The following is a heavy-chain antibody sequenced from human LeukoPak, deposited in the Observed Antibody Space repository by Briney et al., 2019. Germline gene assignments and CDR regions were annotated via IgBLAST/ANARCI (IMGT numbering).Heavy chain of an antibody. V-gene: IGHV4-34*01. CDR1: GGSISSYY. CDR2: INHSGST. D-gene: IGHD6-13*01. Sequence: PSETLSLTCTVSGGSISSYYWSWIRQPAGKGLEWIGEINHSGSTNYNPSLKSRVTISVDTSKNQFSLKLSSVTAADTAVYYCARGLGYSSSWYPWFDPWGQGTLVTVSS. CDR3: ARGLGYSSSWYPWFDP. J-gene: IGHJ5*02.